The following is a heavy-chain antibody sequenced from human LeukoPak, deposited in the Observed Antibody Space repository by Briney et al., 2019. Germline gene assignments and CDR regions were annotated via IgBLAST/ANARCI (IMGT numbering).Heavy chain of an antibody. CDR3: ARGGAAGIYGMDV. J-gene: IGHJ6*02. D-gene: IGHD6-13*01. Sequence: GGSLRLSCAASGFTFSSHCMHWVRQAPGKGLEWVTFISYDGSSKDYADSVKGRFTISRDNSKNTLYLQVDSLRPEDTAVYYCARGGAAGIYGMDVWGQGAIMTVTS. CDR2: ISYDGSSK. V-gene: IGHV3-30*02. CDR1: GFTFSSHC.